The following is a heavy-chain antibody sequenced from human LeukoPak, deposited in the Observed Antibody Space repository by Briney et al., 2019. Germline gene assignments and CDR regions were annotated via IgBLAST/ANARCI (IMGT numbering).Heavy chain of an antibody. CDR1: GGSFSGYY. V-gene: IGHV4-34*01. CDR2: INHSGST. Sequence: SETLSLTCAVYGGSFSGYYWSWLRQPPGKGLEWIGEINHSGSTNYNPSLTSRVTISVDTSKNQCSLKVRSVAAADTAVYYCARALRLLRYFDYWGQGTLVTVSS. J-gene: IGHJ4*02. CDR3: ARALRLLRYFDY. D-gene: IGHD2-15*01.